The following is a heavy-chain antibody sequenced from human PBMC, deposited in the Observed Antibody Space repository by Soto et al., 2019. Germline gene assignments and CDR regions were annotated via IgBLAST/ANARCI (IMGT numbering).Heavy chain of an antibody. CDR3: ARASYYDILTGYADAFDI. CDR1: GVSISSYY. Sequence: SETLSLTCTVSGVSISSYYWSWIRQPPGKGLEWIGYIYYSGSTNYNPSLKSRVTMSVDTSKNQFSLKLSSVTAADTAVYYCARASYYDILTGYADAFDIWGQGTMVTVSS. CDR2: IYYSGST. V-gene: IGHV4-59*08. J-gene: IGHJ3*02. D-gene: IGHD3-9*01.